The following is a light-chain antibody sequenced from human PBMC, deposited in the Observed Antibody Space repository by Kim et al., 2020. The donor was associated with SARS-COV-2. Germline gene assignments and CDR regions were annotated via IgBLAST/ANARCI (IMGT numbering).Light chain of an antibody. J-gene: IGLJ3*02. Sequence: PGQTARSTCSGDALPKQYAYWYQQKPGQAPVLVIYKDSERPSGIPERFSGSSSGTTVTLTISGVQAEDEADYYCQSADSSGTMEVFGGGTKLTVL. CDR3: QSADSSGTMEV. CDR1: ALPKQY. V-gene: IGLV3-25*03. CDR2: KDS.